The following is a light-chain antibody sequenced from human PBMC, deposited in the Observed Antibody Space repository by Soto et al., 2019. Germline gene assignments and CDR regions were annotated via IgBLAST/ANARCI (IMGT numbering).Light chain of an antibody. CDR2: EVS. Sequence: QSALTQPPSASGSPGQSVTISCTGTSSDVGGYNSVSWYQQHPGKAPKLMIYEVSNRPSGVSNRFSGSKSGNTASLTISGLQAEDEADYYCSSYTSSSTLGRVFGGGTKLTVL. CDR3: SSYTSSSTLGRV. J-gene: IGLJ3*02. V-gene: IGLV2-14*01. CDR1: SSDVGGYNS.